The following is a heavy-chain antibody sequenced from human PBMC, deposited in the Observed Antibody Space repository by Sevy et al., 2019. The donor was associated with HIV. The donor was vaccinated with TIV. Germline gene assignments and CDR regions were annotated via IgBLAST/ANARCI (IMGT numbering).Heavy chain of an antibody. Sequence: SETLSLTCTVFGGSISSYYWNWIRQPPGKGLERIGYIYYSGSTKYNPSLKSRVTISVDMSKNQFSLKLGSVTAADTAVYYCARESPLGVEWELSRPQNWFDPWCQGTLVTVSS. J-gene: IGHJ5*02. D-gene: IGHD1-26*01. CDR1: GGSISSYY. CDR2: IYYSGST. V-gene: IGHV4-59*01. CDR3: ARESPLGVEWELSRPQNWFDP.